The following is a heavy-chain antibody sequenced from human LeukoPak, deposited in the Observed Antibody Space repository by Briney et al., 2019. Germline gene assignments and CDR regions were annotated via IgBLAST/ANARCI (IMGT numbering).Heavy chain of an antibody. D-gene: IGHD6-19*01. CDR1: GFTFSSYA. J-gene: IGHJ4*02. V-gene: IGHV3-23*01. CDR2: ISGSGGST. Sequence: PGGSLRLSSAASGFTFSSYAMSWVRQAPGKGLEWVSAISGSGGSTYYADSVKGRFTISRDNSKNTLYLQMNSLRAEDTAVYYCAKATGYSSGLKGFFFDYWGQGTLVTVSS. CDR3: AKATGYSSGLKGFFFDY.